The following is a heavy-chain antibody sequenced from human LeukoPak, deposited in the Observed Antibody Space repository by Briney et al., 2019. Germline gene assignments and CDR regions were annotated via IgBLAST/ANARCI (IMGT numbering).Heavy chain of an antibody. D-gene: IGHD5-18*01. CDR2: IIPIFGTA. J-gene: IGHJ4*02. CDR1: GYTFTSYG. V-gene: IGHV1-69*13. CDR3: ARSQGYSYGSSY. Sequence: GASVKVSCKASGYTFTSYGISWVRQAPGQGLEWMGGIIPIFGTANYAQKFQGRVTITADDSTGTAYMELTSLRSADTAVYYCARSQGYSYGSSYWGQGTLVTVSS.